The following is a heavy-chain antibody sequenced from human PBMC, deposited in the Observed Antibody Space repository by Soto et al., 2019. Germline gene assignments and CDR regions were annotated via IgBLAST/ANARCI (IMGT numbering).Heavy chain of an antibody. J-gene: IGHJ4*02. CDR1: GFTFSDYS. D-gene: IGHD3-10*01. CDR3: AREPRDDFMISGGFDY. V-gene: IGHV3-11*01. Sequence: QVQLVESGGGLVKPGGSLRLSCVASGFTFSDYSMSWFRQAPGKGLEWVSYISRGGSVIYSADSMKGRFTISRDNAKNSLYLQVNSLRAEDTAVYYCAREPRDDFMISGGFDYWGQGTLVPVSS. CDR2: ISRGGSVI.